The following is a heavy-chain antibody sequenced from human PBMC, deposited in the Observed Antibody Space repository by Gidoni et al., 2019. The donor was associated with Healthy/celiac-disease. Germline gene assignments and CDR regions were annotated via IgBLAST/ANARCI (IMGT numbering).Heavy chain of an antibody. CDR3: ARGGVRLGELSSNIDY. Sequence: QVQLVQSGAEVKKPGASVKVSCKASGYTFTSYYMHWVRQAPGQGRAWMGIINPSGGSTSYAQNFQGRVTMTRDTSTSTVYMELSSLRSEDTAVYYCARGGVRLGELSSNIDYWGQGTLVTVSS. V-gene: IGHV1-46*01. CDR1: GYTFTSYY. CDR2: INPSGGST. J-gene: IGHJ4*02. D-gene: IGHD3-16*02.